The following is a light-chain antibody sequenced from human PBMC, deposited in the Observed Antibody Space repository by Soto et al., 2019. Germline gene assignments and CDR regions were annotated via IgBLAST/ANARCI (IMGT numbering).Light chain of an antibody. V-gene: IGLV2-14*01. Sequence: QSALTQPASVSGSPGQSIAISCTGTSSDIGGYNYVSWYQQHPGKAPKLILCDVSNRPSGVSDRFSGSKSGNTASLTISGLQTEDEADYYCRSYTTSSTYVFGTGTKVTVL. CDR1: SSDIGGYNY. CDR2: DVS. CDR3: RSYTTSSTYV. J-gene: IGLJ1*01.